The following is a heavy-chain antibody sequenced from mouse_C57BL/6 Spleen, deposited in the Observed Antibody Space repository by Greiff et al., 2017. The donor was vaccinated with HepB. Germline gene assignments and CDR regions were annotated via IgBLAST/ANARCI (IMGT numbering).Heavy chain of an antibody. CDR3: ASITTVVASYYAMDY. Sequence: VQLQQSDAELVKPGASVKISCKVSGYTFTDHTIHWMKQRPEQGLEWIGYIYPRDGSTKYNEKFKGKATLTADKSSSTAYMQLNSLTSEDSAVYFCASITTVVASYYAMDYWGQGTSVTVSS. CDR1: GYTFTDHT. J-gene: IGHJ4*01. CDR2: IYPRDGST. D-gene: IGHD1-1*01. V-gene: IGHV1-78*01.